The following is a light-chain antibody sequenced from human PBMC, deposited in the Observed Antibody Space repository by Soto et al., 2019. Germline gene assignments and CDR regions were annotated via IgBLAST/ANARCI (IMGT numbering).Light chain of an antibody. CDR1: SSDVGGYNY. CDR2: EVS. V-gene: IGLV2-14*01. CDR3: ISYTSSSLYV. J-gene: IGLJ1*01. Sequence: QSALTQPASVSGSPGQSITISCTGTSSDVGGYNYVSWYQQHPGKAPKLMIYEVSNRPSGVSNRFSGSKSGNTASLTISGLQAEDEADYYCISYTSSSLYVFGTGTKVTVL.